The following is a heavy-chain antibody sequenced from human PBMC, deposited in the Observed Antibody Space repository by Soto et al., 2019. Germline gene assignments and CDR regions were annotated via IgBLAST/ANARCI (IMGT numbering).Heavy chain of an antibody. V-gene: IGHV4-4*02. CDR1: GASITSDNW. CDR3: AAHAGKTYVPLDY. CDR2: IYHNGRT. Sequence: SETLSLTCLVSGASITSDNWWTWVRQSPEKGLEWIAEIYHNGRTNYNPSLKSRVSVSVDLSKNQFSLKVTSVTAAETAVYFCAAHAGKTYVPLDYWGPGNLVT. D-gene: IGHD3-16*01. J-gene: IGHJ4*02.